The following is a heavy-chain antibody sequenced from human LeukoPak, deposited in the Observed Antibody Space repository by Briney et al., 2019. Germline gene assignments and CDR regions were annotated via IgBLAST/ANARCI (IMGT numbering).Heavy chain of an antibody. CDR2: VSGSGSTV. CDR1: GFTFGDHI. V-gene: IGHV3-48*01. Sequence: AGGSLRLSCAASGFTFGDHIMNWFRQLPGKRLEWVAYVSGSGSTVYYADSVKGRFTVSRDNGKSSLYLQMNSLRVEDTALYYCVRQFASWGQGTLVTVSS. CDR3: VRQFAS. J-gene: IGHJ4*02.